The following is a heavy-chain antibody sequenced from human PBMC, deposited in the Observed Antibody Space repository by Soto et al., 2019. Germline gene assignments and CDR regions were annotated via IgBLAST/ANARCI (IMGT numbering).Heavy chain of an antibody. V-gene: IGHV3-33*01. CDR2: IWYGGSNK. CDR3: ARVRSRSRWPQAASDH. CDR1: GFTFIDYG. J-gene: IGHJ4*02. Sequence: QVLFVESGGRVVQPGRSLRLSCAASGFTFIDYGVHWVRQAPGKGLEWVAVIWYGGSNKQYADSVKGRFTISRDNSMTTLYLQMNSLRVEDTAIYYCARVRSRSRWPQAASDHWGQGTLVTVSS. D-gene: IGHD2-15*01.